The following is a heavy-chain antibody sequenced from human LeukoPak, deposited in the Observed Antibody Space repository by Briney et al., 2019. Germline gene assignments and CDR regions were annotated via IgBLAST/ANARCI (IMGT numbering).Heavy chain of an antibody. Sequence: SQTLSLTCTVSGGSISSADYYWSWIRQPPGKGLEWIGYIYYSGSTYYNPSLKSRVTISVDTSKNQFSLKLSSVTAADTAVYYCARVIIENAFDIWGQGTMVTVSS. CDR2: IYYSGST. CDR3: ARVIIENAFDI. CDR1: GGSISSADYY. D-gene: IGHD3-10*01. V-gene: IGHV4-30-4*08. J-gene: IGHJ3*02.